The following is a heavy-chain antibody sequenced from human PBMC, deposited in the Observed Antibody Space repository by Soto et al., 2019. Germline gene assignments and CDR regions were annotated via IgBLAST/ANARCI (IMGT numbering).Heavy chain of an antibody. CDR1: GGSISSGDYY. CDR2: IYYSGST. D-gene: IGHD3-3*01. J-gene: IGHJ4*02. CDR3: AREERYYDFWSGHYFDY. V-gene: IGHV4-30-4*01. Sequence: SETLSLTCTVSGGSISSGDYYWSWIRQPPGKGLEWIGYIYYSGSTYYNPSLKSRVTISVDTSKNQFSLKLCSVTAADTAVYYCAREERYYDFWSGHYFDYWGQGTLVTVSS.